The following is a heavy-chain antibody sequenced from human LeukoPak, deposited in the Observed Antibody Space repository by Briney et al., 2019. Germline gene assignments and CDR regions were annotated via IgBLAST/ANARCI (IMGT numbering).Heavy chain of an antibody. J-gene: IGHJ3*02. D-gene: IGHD5-24*01. V-gene: IGHV3-23*01. CDR2: ISGSGGST. CDR3: AKAGPPRYASDI. Sequence: PGGSLRLSCAASGFTFSSYTMSWVRQAPGKGLEWISTISGSGGSTYYADSVKGRFTISRDNSKNTLYLQMNSLRAEDTAVYYCAKAGPPRYASDIWGQGTMVTVSS. CDR1: GFTFSSYT.